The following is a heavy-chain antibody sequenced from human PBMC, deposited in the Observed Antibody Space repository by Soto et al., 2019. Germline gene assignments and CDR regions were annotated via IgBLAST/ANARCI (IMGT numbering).Heavy chain of an antibody. D-gene: IGHD3-9*01. V-gene: IGHV1-3*01. CDR1: GYTFTSYA. Sequence: ALVKVSCKASGYTFTSYAMHWVRQAPGQRLEWMGWINAGNGNTKFSQKFQGRVTITRDTSASTAYMELSSLRSEDTAVYYCGRTLMDYHILTGYYMACSFDHWGQGPLVTVSS. CDR2: INAGNGNT. CDR3: GRTLMDYHILTGYYMACSFDH. J-gene: IGHJ4*02.